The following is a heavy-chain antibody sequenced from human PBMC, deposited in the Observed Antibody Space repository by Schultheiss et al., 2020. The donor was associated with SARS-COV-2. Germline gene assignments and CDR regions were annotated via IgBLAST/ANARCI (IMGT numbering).Heavy chain of an antibody. CDR1: GGSISSGSYY. Sequence: SETLSLTCTVSGGSISSGSYYWSWIRQPAGKGLEWIGHISTSGTTNYNPSLKSRVTMSVDTSKNQFSLKLSSVTAADTAVYYCARDRGGAGTFDYWGQGTLVTVSS. CDR3: ARDRGGAGTFDY. J-gene: IGHJ4*02. V-gene: IGHV4-61*09. D-gene: IGHD6-19*01. CDR2: ISTSGTT.